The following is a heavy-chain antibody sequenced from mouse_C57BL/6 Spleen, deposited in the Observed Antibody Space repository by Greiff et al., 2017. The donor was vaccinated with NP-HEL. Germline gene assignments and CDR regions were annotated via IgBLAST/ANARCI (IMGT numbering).Heavy chain of an antibody. D-gene: IGHD1-1*01. V-gene: IGHV5-4*01. CDR3: ARDGGTYYYGSSYFDY. CDR1: GFTFSSYA. Sequence: EVKLEESGGGLVKPGGSLKLSCAASGFTFSSYAMSWVRQTPEKRLEWVATISDGGSYTYYPDNVKGRFTISRDNAKNNLYLQMSHLKSEDTAMYYCARDGGTYYYGSSYFDYWGQGTTLTVSS. CDR2: ISDGGSYT. J-gene: IGHJ2*01.